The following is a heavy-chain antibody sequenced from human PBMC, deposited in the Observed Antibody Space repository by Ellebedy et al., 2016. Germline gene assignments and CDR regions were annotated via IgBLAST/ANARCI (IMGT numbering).Heavy chain of an antibody. CDR3: AKHETDGDYYFDL. V-gene: IGHV3-23*01. D-gene: IGHD2-21*01. J-gene: IGHJ2*01. Sequence: GGSLRLXXEASGFTFKTYAMSWVRQAPGEGLEWVSTLSGSGPKTYYADSVQGRFTISRDNSKSTLYLQMNSLRAEDTAVYYCAKHETDGDYYFDLWGRGTLVTVSS. CDR1: GFTFKTYA. CDR2: LSGSGPKT.